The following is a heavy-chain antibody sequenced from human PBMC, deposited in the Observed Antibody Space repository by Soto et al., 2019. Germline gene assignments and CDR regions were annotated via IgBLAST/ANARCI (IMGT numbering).Heavy chain of an antibody. CDR3: ARARYSSGWYSGYFDY. V-gene: IGHV1-3*01. D-gene: IGHD6-19*01. CDR1: GYTFTSYA. Sequence: ASVKVSCKASGYTFTSYAMHCVRQAPGQRLEWMGWINAGNGNTKYSQKFQGRVTITRDTSASTAYMELSSLRSEDTAVYYCARARYSSGWYSGYFDYWGQGTLVTVSS. CDR2: INAGNGNT. J-gene: IGHJ4*02.